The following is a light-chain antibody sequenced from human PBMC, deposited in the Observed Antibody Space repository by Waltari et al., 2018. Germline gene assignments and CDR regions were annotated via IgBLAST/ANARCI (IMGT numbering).Light chain of an antibody. Sequence: QAVLTQPSSLSSSPGASASLTCTLRSGINVDTYRLHWYPQKPGSPPQYLLRYRSDSEKHQDSIVPRRFSGSKDASANAGILLISGLQSEDEADYYCMIWHSNAVVFGGGTTLTVL. CDR1: SGINVDTYR. V-gene: IGLV5-45*03. CDR3: MIWHSNAVV. J-gene: IGLJ2*01. CDR2: YRSDSEK.